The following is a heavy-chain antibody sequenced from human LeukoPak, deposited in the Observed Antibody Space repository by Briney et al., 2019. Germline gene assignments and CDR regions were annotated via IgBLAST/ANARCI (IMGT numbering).Heavy chain of an antibody. CDR1: GGSISNYY. D-gene: IGHD1-26*01. CDR2: IYTSGST. Sequence: PSETLSLTCTVSGGSISNYYWSWIRQPAGKGLEWIGRIYTSGSTNCNPSLKSRVTMSVDTSKNQFSLKLSSVTAADTAVYYCARASVSAKYSGSIWYFDLWGRGTLVTVSS. CDR3: ARASVSAKYSGSIWYFDL. J-gene: IGHJ2*01. V-gene: IGHV4-4*07.